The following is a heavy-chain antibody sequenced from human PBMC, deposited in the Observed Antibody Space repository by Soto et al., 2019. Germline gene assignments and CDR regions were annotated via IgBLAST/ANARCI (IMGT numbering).Heavy chain of an antibody. J-gene: IGHJ6*02. CDR2: IYYRSKWFH. D-gene: IGHD2-15*01. CDR3: ARVHCSAGTCLDGLDV. Sequence: PSETLPLPCVISGDSVSINGACWNWIRQSPSRGLEWLGRIYYRSKWFHDYAASVQSRMAINPDTSRNQFSLQLNSVTPEDTAVYYCARVHCSAGTCLDGLDVWGQGTTVTVSS. V-gene: IGHV6-1*01. CDR1: GDSVSINGAC.